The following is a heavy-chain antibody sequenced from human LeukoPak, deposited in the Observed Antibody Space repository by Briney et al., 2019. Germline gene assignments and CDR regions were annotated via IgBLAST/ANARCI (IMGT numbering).Heavy chain of an antibody. CDR1: GGSISSYY. CDR2: IYYSGST. D-gene: IGHD3-10*01. J-gene: IGHJ5*02. Sequence: SETLSLTCTVSGGSISSYYWSWIRQPPGKGLEWIGYIYYSGSTNYNPSLKSRVTISVDTSKNQFSLKLSSVTAADTAVYYCARGRGEGRGIAMVRGVRAPSYNWFDPWGHGTQVTVSS. CDR3: ARGRGEGRGIAMVRGVRAPSYNWFDP. V-gene: IGHV4-59*01.